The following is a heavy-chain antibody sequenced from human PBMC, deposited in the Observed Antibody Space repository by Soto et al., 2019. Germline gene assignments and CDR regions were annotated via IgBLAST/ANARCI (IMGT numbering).Heavy chain of an antibody. Sequence: GSLRLSCAASGFAFSNYEMNWVRQAPGKGLEWVSYISLSGSTIYYADSVKGRFTISRDDAKNSLYLQMDSLGADDTAVYYCARESFSASPNFFDYWGQGTLVTVSS. V-gene: IGHV3-48*03. J-gene: IGHJ4*02. D-gene: IGHD3-3*02. CDR2: ISLSGSTI. CDR1: GFAFSNYE. CDR3: ARESFSASPNFFDY.